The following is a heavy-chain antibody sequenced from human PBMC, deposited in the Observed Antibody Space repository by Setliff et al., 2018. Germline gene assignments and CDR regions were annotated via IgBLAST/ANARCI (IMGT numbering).Heavy chain of an antibody. CDR3: ARGHPWGIDVFAVANWFDS. J-gene: IGHJ5*01. CDR1: GGSISSGGYY. CDR2: IFYSGRT. D-gene: IGHD3-3*01. Sequence: SETLSLTCTVSGGSISSGGYYWGLIRQPPGKGLEWIGSIFYSGRTFYNPSLKSRVTISVDTSKNQFSLKLKSVSAADAGQYYCARGHPWGIDVFAVANWFDSWSQGTLVTVSS. V-gene: IGHV4-39*07.